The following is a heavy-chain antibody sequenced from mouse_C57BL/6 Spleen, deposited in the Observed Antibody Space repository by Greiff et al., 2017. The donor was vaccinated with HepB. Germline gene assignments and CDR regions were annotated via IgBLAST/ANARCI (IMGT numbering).Heavy chain of an antibody. CDR1: GYTFTSYG. D-gene: IGHD1-1*01. Sequence: QVQLQQSGAELARPGASVKLSCKASGYTFTSYGISWVKQRTGQGLEWIGEIYPRSGNTYYNEKFKGKATLTADKSSSTAYMELRSLTSEDSAVYFCARGGFGGSSYRYFDVWGTGTTVTVSS. CDR3: ARGGFGGSSYRYFDV. J-gene: IGHJ1*03. V-gene: IGHV1-81*01. CDR2: IYPRSGNT.